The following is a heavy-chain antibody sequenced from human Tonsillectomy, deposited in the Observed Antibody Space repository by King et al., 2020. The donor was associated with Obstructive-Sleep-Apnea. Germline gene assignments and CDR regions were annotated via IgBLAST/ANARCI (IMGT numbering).Heavy chain of an antibody. CDR2: ISSSADSI. V-gene: IGHV3-48*01. J-gene: IGHJ4*02. CDR1: GFPFNGYT. CDR3: ARDGGRSYDNDY. D-gene: IGHD3-10*01. Sequence: VQLVESGGGLVQPGGSLRLSCVASGFPFNGYTMMWVRQARGKGLEWLAYISSSADSIYYGDSVKGRFTVSRDNAKNSLFLQMNSLRVEDTAVYYCARDGGRSYDNDYWGQGTLVTVSS.